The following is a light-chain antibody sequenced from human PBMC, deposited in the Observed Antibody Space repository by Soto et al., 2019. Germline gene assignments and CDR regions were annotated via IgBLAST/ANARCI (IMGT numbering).Light chain of an antibody. Sequence: EIVLTQSPGTLSLSPGERATLSCRANQSVSSSYLAWHQQNPGQPPRLLIYDASRRATGIPDRFSGSGSGTDFTLTISRLEPEDFAVYYCQQYGSSPYTFGQGTKLEIK. V-gene: IGKV3-20*01. J-gene: IGKJ2*01. CDR2: DAS. CDR3: QQYGSSPYT. CDR1: QSVSSSY.